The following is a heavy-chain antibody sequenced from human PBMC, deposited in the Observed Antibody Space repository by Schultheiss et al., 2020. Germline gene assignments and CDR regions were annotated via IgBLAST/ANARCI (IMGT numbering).Heavy chain of an antibody. V-gene: IGHV3-48*02. Sequence: GGSLRLSCAASGFTFSSYSMNWVRQAPGKGLEWVSYISSSGSTIYYADSVKGRFTISRDNAKNSLYLQMNSLRDEDTAVYYCAKDIKGVLLWFGELLSFDYWGQGTLVTVSS. J-gene: IGHJ4*02. D-gene: IGHD3-10*01. CDR1: GFTFSSYS. CDR2: ISSSGSTI. CDR3: AKDIKGVLLWFGELLSFDY.